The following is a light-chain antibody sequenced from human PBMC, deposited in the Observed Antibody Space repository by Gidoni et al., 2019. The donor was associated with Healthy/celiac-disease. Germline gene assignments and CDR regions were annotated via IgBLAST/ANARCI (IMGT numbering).Light chain of an antibody. V-gene: IGLV3-1*01. Sequence: SYELTQPPSVSVSPGQTASITCSGDKLGDKYACWYQQKQGQSPVLVIYQDSKRPSGIPERFSGSNSGNTATLTISGTQAMDEADYYCQAWDSSTAAYVVFGGGTKLTVL. CDR1: KLGDKY. J-gene: IGLJ2*01. CDR2: QDS. CDR3: QAWDSSTAAYVV.